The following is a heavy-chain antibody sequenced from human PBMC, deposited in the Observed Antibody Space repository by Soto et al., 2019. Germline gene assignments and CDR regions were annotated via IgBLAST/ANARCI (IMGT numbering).Heavy chain of an antibody. CDR1: GGSISGGVNY. CDR2: ISYSGST. J-gene: IGHJ4*02. V-gene: IGHV4-39*01. Sequence: SETLSLTCSVSGGSISGGVNYWGWVRQSPGKGLEWIGSISYSGSTTYNPSLKSRVNIFADTSKNQFSLTLASVTAADTAMYYCVRHPVRVIISYFEYWGQGTLVTVSS. CDR3: VRHPVRVIISYFEY. D-gene: IGHD3-10*01.